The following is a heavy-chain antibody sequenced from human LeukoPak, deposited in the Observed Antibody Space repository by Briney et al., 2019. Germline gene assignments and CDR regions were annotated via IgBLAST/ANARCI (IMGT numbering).Heavy chain of an antibody. CDR1: GYTFSSYG. CDR3: ARDFYCSNGCHDVFDI. V-gene: IGHV1-18*01. J-gene: IGHJ3*02. CDR2: SSGYNGDR. Sequence: GASVKVSCKASGYTFSSYGISWVRQAPGQGLEWMGWSSGYNGDRNYAQKFQGRVTLTTDTSTSTAYMELRSLRSDDTAVYYCARDFYCSNGCHDVFDIWGQGTMVTVSS. D-gene: IGHD2-8*01.